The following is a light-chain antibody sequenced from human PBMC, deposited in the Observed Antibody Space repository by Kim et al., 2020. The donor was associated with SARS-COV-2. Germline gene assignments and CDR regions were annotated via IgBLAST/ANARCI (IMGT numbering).Light chain of an antibody. J-gene: IGLJ3*02. CDR3: QAWHSDSMV. V-gene: IGLV3-1*01. CDR1: DLGDRY. Sequence: SVSPGQPANIACSGDDLGDRYVCWYLQKPGQPPVLLIYEYFKRPSGIPERFSGSNSGNTATLTISGTQAMDEADYYCQAWHSDSMVFGGGTQLTVL. CDR2: EYF.